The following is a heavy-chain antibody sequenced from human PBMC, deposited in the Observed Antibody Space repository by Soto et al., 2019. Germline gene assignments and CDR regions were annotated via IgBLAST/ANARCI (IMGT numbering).Heavy chain of an antibody. CDR2: IKSKTDGGTT. CDR1: GFTFSNAW. D-gene: IGHD6-13*01. J-gene: IGHJ6*02. Sequence: GGSLRLSCAASGFTFSNAWMSWVRQAPGKGLEWVGRIKSKTDGGTTDYAAPVKGRFTISRDDSKNTLYLQMNSLKTEDTAVYYCTSDIAAAGAYYYYGMDVWGQGTTVTVSS. CDR3: TSDIAAAGAYYYYGMDV. V-gene: IGHV3-15*01.